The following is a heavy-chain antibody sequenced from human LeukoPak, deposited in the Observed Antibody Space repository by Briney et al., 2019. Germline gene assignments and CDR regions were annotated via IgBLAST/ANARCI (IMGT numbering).Heavy chain of an antibody. CDR1: GYTFTSYY. CDR3: ARGAVDTAMVTSIFDY. J-gene: IGHJ4*02. Sequence: ASVKVSCKASGYTFTSYYMHWVRQAPGQGLEWMGIINPSGGSTSYAQKFQGRITMTRDTSTSTVYMELSSLRSEDTAVYYCARGAVDTAMVTSIFDYWCQGTLVTVSS. CDR2: INPSGGST. V-gene: IGHV1-46*01. D-gene: IGHD5-18*01.